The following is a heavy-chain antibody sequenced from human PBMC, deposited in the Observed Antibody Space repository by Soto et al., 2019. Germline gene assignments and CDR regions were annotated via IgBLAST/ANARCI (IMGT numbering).Heavy chain of an antibody. Sequence: QVQLVQSGTEVKKPGASVKVSCKASGYTFTSYGISWVRQAPGQGLEWMGWISACSGNTNYAQRLQGRVTMTTDTSATTAYMELRSLRSDDTAVYYCARDRGGYDGFDYWGQGTLVTVSS. V-gene: IGHV1-18*01. CDR3: ARDRGGYDGFDY. J-gene: IGHJ4*02. CDR2: ISACSGNT. D-gene: IGHD5-12*01. CDR1: GYTFTSYG.